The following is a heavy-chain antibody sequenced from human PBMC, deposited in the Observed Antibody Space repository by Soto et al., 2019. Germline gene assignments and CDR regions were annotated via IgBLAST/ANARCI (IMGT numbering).Heavy chain of an antibody. CDR2: IYHSGST. Sequence: PFETLSLTCAVSGGSISSGGYSWSWIRQPPGKGLEWIGYIYHSGSTYYNPSLKSRVSISVDRSKNQFSLKLSSVTAADTAVYYCASEYYYGSGTDFWGQGTLVTVSS. D-gene: IGHD3-10*01. V-gene: IGHV4-30-2*01. CDR3: ASEYYYGSGTDF. CDR1: GGSISSGGYS. J-gene: IGHJ4*02.